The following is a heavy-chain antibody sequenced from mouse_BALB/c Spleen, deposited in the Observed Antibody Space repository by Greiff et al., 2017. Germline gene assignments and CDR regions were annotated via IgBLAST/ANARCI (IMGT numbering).Heavy chain of an antibody. V-gene: IGHV1-54*01. CDR2: INPGSGGT. D-gene: IGHD1-2*01. CDR3: ARGGLRRGAMDY. J-gene: IGHJ4*01. CDR1: GYAFTNYL. Sequence: VKLQQSGAELVRPGTSVKVSCKASGYAFTNYLIEWVKQRPGQGLEWIGVINPGSGGTNYNEKFKGKATLTADKSSSTAYMQLSSLTSDDSAVYFCARGGLRRGAMDYWGQGTSVTVSS.